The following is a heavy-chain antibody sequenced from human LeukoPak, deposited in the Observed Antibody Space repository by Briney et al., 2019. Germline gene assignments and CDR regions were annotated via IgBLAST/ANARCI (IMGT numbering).Heavy chain of an antibody. Sequence: SETLSLTCTVSSGSISSYYWSWIRQPPGKGLEWIGYIYYSGSTNYNPSLKSRVTISVDTSKNQFSLKLSSVTAADTAVYYCARSIYCSGGSCLLQGDYYFDYWGQGTLVTVSS. CDR3: ARSIYCSGGSCLLQGDYYFDY. J-gene: IGHJ4*02. D-gene: IGHD2-15*01. CDR1: SGSISSYY. V-gene: IGHV4-59*01. CDR2: IYYSGST.